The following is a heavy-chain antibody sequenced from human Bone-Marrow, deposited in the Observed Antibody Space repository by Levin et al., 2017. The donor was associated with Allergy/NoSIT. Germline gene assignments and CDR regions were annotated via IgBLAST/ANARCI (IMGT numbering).Heavy chain of an antibody. CDR1: GFTLSNYG. J-gene: IGHJ5*02. CDR2: ISSSGGST. CDR3: ARRQSSGYSYDL. D-gene: IGHD5-12*01. V-gene: IGHV3-23*01. Sequence: PGGSLRLSCGTSGFTLSNYGMTWVRQAPGKGLEWVASISSSGGSTSYADSVKGRFTISRDNSNNTVHLEMNSLRGEDTAVFYCARRQSSGYSYDLWGQGSLVTVSS.